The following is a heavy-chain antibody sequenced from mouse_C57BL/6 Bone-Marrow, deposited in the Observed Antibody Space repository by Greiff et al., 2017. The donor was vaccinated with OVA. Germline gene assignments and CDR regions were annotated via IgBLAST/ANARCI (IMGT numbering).Heavy chain of an antibody. V-gene: IGHV1-64*01. Sequence: VQLQQPGAELVKPGASVKLSCKTSGYTFTSYWMHWVKQRPGQGLEWIGMIHPNSGSTNYNEKFKSKATLTVDKSSSTAYMQLSSLTSEDSAGYYCARGGFYYSNYVGWYFDVWGTGTTVTVSS. CDR2: IHPNSGST. CDR1: GYTFTSYW. J-gene: IGHJ1*03. CDR3: ARGGFYYSNYVGWYFDV. D-gene: IGHD2-5*01.